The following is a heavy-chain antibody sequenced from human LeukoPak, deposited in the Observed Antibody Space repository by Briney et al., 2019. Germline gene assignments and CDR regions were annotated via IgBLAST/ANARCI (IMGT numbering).Heavy chain of an antibody. CDR3: ARESSRGGIDY. CDR1: GFTFSRYG. V-gene: IGHV3-30*04. D-gene: IGHD3-16*01. CDR2: ISYDGSNK. Sequence: GGSLRLSCAASGFTFSRYGMHWVRQAPGKGLEWVTAISYDGSNKYYADSVKGRFTISRDNAKNSLYLQMNSLRAEDTAVYYCARESSRGGIDYWGQGTLVTVSS. J-gene: IGHJ4*02.